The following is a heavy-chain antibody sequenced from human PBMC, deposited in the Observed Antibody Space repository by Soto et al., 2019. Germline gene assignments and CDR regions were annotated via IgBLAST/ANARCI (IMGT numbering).Heavy chain of an antibody. J-gene: IGHJ3*02. CDR3: AREAGYCSRTSCYRRAFDI. CDR1: GFTFSGHW. Sequence: EVQLVESGGDLVQPGGSLRLSCAASGFTFSGHWMHWVRQVPGKGLVWVSRINTDGGSTNYADSVKGRFTISRDNAKNTLYLQMNGLRVDDTSVYYCAREAGYCSRTSCYRRAFDIWGHGTMVTVSS. V-gene: IGHV3-74*01. CDR2: INTDGGST. D-gene: IGHD2-2*01.